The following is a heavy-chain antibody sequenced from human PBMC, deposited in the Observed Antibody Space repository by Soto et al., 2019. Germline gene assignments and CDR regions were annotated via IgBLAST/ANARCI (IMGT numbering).Heavy chain of an antibody. D-gene: IGHD3-10*02. Sequence: SETLSLTCSVSGYLISSGYYWGWVRQTPGKGLEWLGSIDYSGRTYKNPSLKSRVSASVDLSKNQFSLNLRSVTAADTAVYFCAKLVRDDVRRSDLDHWGQGTLVTVSS. CDR3: AKLVRDDVRRSDLDH. CDR2: IDYSGRT. V-gene: IGHV4-38-2*01. J-gene: IGHJ4*02. CDR1: GYLISSGYY.